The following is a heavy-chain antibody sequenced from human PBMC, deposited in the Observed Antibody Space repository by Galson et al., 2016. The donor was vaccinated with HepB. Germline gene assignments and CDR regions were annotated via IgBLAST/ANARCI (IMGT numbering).Heavy chain of an antibody. J-gene: IGHJ6*02. CDR1: GYTFTGYY. CDR2: INPNSGGT. V-gene: IGHV1-2*04. Sequence: SVKVSCKASGYTFTGYYIHWVRQAPGQGLEWMGWINPNSGGTKYAQKFQGWVTMTRDTSISTAYMELSRLRSDDTADYYCARDYYFGMDFWGQGTTVNVSS. CDR3: ARDYYFGMDF.